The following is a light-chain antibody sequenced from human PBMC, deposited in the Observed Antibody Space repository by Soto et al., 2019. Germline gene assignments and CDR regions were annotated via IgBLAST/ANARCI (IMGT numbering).Light chain of an antibody. CDR3: QQDTCHSYA. J-gene: IGKJ1*01. Sequence: IQMPPAPSTLSGSVGXRXTSTXLASQAISSCLAWYQQKPGKAPKRLIYKASTLKSGVPSRFSGSGSGTEFTLTISSVQADDVVAYYCQQDTCHSYAFGQGTKVDIK. CDR2: KAS. CDR1: QAISSC. V-gene: IGKV1-5*03.